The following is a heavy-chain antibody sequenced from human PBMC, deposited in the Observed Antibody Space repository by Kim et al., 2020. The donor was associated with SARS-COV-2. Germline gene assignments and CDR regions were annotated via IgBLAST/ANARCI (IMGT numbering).Heavy chain of an antibody. CDR1: GFTFSSYA. V-gene: IGHV3-23*01. CDR2: ISGSGGST. Sequence: GGSLRLSCAASGFTFSSYAMSWVRQAPGKGLEWVSAISGSGGSTYYADSVKGRFTISRDNSKNTLYLQMNSLRAEDTAVYYCAKDRVELNYVWGSYRYWGGGDHPTILDYWGQGTLVTVSS. J-gene: IGHJ4*02. CDR3: AKDRVELNYVWGSYRYWGGGDHPTILDY. D-gene: IGHD3-16*02.